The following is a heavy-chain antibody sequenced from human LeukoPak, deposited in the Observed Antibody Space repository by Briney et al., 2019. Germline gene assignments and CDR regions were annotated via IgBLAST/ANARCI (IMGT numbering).Heavy chain of an antibody. CDR1: GYSFTSYW. J-gene: IGHJ3*02. D-gene: IGHD3-22*01. V-gene: IGHV5-51*01. CDR3: ASPNEYYDSSGYQVGYAFDI. Sequence: GESLKISCKGSGYSFTSYWIGWVRQMPGKGLEWMGIIYPGDSDTRYSPSFQSQVTISADKSISTAYLQWSSLKASDTAMYYCASPNEYYDSSGYQVGYAFDIWGQGTMVTVSS. CDR2: IYPGDSDT.